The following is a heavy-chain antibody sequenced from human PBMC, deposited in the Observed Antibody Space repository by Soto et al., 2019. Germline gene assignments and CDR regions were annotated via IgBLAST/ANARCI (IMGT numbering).Heavy chain of an antibody. Sequence: ASVKVSCKASGYTFTSYAMHWVRQAPGQRLEWMGWINAGNGNTKYSQKFQGQVTISADKSISTAYLQWSSLKASDTAMYYCARTTAAGKYYYGMDVWGQGTPVTVSS. V-gene: IGHV1-3*01. D-gene: IGHD6-13*01. CDR2: INAGNGNT. J-gene: IGHJ6*02. CDR1: GYTFTSYA. CDR3: ARTTAAGKYYYGMDV.